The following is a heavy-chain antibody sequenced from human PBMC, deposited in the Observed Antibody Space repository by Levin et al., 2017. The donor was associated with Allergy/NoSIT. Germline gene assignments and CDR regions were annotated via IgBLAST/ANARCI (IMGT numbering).Heavy chain of an antibody. Sequence: GGSLRLSCAASGFTFSDYYMSWIRQAPGKGLEWVSYISSSGSTIYYADSVKGRFTISRDNAKNSLYLQMNSLRAEDTAVYYCARAVDGIAAAGTPVSHFDYWGQGTLVTVSS. D-gene: IGHD6-13*01. V-gene: IGHV3-11*01. CDR1: GFTFSDYY. CDR2: ISSSGSTI. J-gene: IGHJ4*02. CDR3: ARAVDGIAAAGTPVSHFDY.